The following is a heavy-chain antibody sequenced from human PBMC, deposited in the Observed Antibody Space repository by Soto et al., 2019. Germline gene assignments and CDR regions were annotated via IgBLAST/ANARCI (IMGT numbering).Heavy chain of an antibody. Sequence: QVQLVQSGAEVKKPGSSLKVSCKASGGAFSRFAISWVRQAPGQGLEWMGGIIPFFATATYAQKFQGRVTITADASTSSVFMEVSSLRSEDTAVYYCASCDYDSSGYFRQPFDYWGQGTLVTVSS. J-gene: IGHJ4*02. CDR3: ASCDYDSSGYFRQPFDY. CDR2: IIPFFATA. V-gene: IGHV1-69*12. CDR1: GGAFSRFA. D-gene: IGHD3-22*01.